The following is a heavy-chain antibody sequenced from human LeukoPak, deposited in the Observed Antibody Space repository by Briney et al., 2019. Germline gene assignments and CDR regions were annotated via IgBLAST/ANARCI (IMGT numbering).Heavy chain of an antibody. V-gene: IGHV3-23*01. CDR1: GFTFDNYA. J-gene: IGHJ6*03. D-gene: IGHD2-2*02. CDR3: AKDPRYCTSAGCYSGSYYYMDV. CDR2: ISRSGGST. Sequence: GGSLRLSCAASGFTFDNYAMGWVRQAPGKGLEWVSGISRSGGSTDYADSVKGRFTISRDNSKNTLYLQMNSLRLEDTAVYYCAKDPRYCTSAGCYSGSYYYMDVWGKGTTVTVSS.